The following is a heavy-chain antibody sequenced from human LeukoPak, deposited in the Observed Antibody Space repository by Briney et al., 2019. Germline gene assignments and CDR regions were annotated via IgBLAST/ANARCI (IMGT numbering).Heavy chain of an antibody. CDR1: GFTFSSYS. J-gene: IGHJ3*02. CDR3: VRDVGYAFDI. CDR2: ISGSTTK. Sequence: GGSLRLSCAASGFTFSSYSMNWVRRAPGKGLEWISYISGSTTKFYVDSVKGRFTISRDNAKNSLYLQMNSLRDEDTAVYYCVRDVGYAFDIWGQGTMVTVSS. D-gene: IGHD1-26*01. V-gene: IGHV3-48*02.